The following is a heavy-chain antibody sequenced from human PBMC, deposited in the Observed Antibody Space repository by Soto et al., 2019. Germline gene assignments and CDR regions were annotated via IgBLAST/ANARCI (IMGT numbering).Heavy chain of an antibody. J-gene: IGHJ4*02. D-gene: IGHD2-2*02. V-gene: IGHV4-39*01. Sequence: QVQLQESGPGLVKPSETLSLTCTVSGDSIRSSNYYWGWIRQPPGRGLEWIGSIYYNGSTYYSPSLKSRVTISVDTSKNQFSLKLNSVTAAETAVYYCARQRVVIAAIVGERVDFFDYWGQGTLVTVSS. CDR2: IYYNGST. CDR1: GDSIRSSNYY. CDR3: ARQRVVIAAIVGERVDFFDY.